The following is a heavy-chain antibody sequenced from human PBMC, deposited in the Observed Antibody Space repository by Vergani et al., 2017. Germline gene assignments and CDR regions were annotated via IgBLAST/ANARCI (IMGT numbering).Heavy chain of an antibody. CDR2: IYTSGST. V-gene: IGHV4-4*07. J-gene: IGHJ6*03. Sequence: QVQLQESGPGLVKPSETLSLTCTVSGGSISSYYWSWIRQPAGKGLEWIGRIYTSGSTNYNPSLKSRVTMSVDTSKNQFSLKLSSVTAADTAVYYCARVALDCSSTSCYYYYYYMDVGGKGTTVTVSS. CDR1: GGSISSYY. D-gene: IGHD2-2*01. CDR3: ARVALDCSSTSCYYYYYYMDV.